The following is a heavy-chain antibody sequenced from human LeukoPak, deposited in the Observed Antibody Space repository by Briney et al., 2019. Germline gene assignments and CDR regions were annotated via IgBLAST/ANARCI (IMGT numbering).Heavy chain of an antibody. V-gene: IGHV3-23*01. J-gene: IGHJ4*02. CDR2: ISGSGAGT. D-gene: IGHD6-13*01. Sequence: GGSLRLSCAASGFTFSNYAMSWVRQAPGKGLEWVSAISGSGAGTYYADSVKGRFTISRDNSKNTLHLQMNSLRVEDTAVYYCAKAWGNVAAAGTYYFDYWGQGTLVTVSS. CDR3: AKAWGNVAAAGTYYFDY. CDR1: GFTFSNYA.